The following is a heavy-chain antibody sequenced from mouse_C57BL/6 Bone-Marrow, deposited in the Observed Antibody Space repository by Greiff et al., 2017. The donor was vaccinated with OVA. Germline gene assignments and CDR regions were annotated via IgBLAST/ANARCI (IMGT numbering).Heavy chain of an antibody. D-gene: IGHD2-4*01. Sequence: EVKVVESGGGLVQPGESLKLSCESNEYEFPSHDMSWVRKTPEKRLELVAAINSDGGSTYYPDTMERRFIISRDNTKKTLYLQMSSLRSEDTALYYCARQKKIYYDYDWYFDVWGTGTTVTVSS. CDR3: ARQKKIYYDYDWYFDV. CDR2: INSDGGST. CDR1: EYEFPSHD. V-gene: IGHV5-2*01. J-gene: IGHJ1*03.